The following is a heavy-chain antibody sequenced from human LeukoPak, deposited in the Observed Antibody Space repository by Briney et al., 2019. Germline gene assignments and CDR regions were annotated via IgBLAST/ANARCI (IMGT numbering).Heavy chain of an antibody. D-gene: IGHD1-26*01. V-gene: IGHV4-39*01. CDR3: ARRGGSGRAFDY. CDR2: IYYTGST. Sequence: SETLSLTCSVSGASISGGTYYWGWIRQPPGKGLEWIGSIYYTGSTSDNPSLKSRVTISVDTSKNQFSLKLSSVTAADTAVYYCARRGGSGRAFDYWGQGTLVTVSS. J-gene: IGHJ4*02. CDR1: GASISGGTYY.